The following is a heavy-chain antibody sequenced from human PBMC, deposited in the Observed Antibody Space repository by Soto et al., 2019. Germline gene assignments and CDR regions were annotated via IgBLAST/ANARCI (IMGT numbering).Heavy chain of an antibody. CDR2: ISGSGGST. CDR3: AKSRLAYCGGDCYPKDY. D-gene: IGHD2-21*02. V-gene: IGHV3-23*01. J-gene: IGHJ4*02. Sequence: EVQLLESGGGLVQPGGSLRLSCAASGFTFSSYAMSWVRQAPGKGLEWVSAISGSGGSTYYADSVKGRFTISRDNSKNTLYLQMNSLRAEDTAVYYYAKSRLAYCGGDCYPKDYWGQGTLVTVSS. CDR1: GFTFSSYA.